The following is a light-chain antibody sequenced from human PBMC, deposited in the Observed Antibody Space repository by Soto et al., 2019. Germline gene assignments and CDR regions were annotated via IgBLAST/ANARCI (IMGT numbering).Light chain of an antibody. V-gene: IGKV3D-11*01. CDR2: DAS. J-gene: IGKJ4*01. CDR3: QQRSNWQTT. Sequence: EIVLTQSPATLSLSPGERATLSCRASQGVSSYLAWYQQKPGQAPRLLIYDASNRATGIPARFSGSGPGTDFTLTISSLEPEDFAVYYCQQRSNWQTTFGGGTKVEIK. CDR1: QGVSSY.